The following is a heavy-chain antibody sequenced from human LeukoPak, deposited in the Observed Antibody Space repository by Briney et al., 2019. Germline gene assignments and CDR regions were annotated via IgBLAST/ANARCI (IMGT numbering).Heavy chain of an antibody. Sequence: GGSLRLSCAASGFTFSDYYMTWIRQAPGKGLEWVSDIGTSGKMIYYAESVKGRFTISRDNAKNSLYLQMNSLRAEDTAVYYCARDPSSTAVGYWGQGILVTVSS. V-gene: IGHV3-11*04. CDR3: ARDPSSTAVGY. D-gene: IGHD6-13*01. J-gene: IGHJ4*02. CDR1: GFTFSDYY. CDR2: IGTSGKMI.